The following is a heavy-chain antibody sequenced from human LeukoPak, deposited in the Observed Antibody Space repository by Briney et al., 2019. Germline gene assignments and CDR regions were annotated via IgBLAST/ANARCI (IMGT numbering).Heavy chain of an antibody. CDR3: SKLGPPIAATGTGPDY. CDR2: ITSENST. D-gene: IGHD6-13*01. V-gene: IGHV3-23*05. CDR1: GFTFSNYA. Sequence: GGSLRLSCAATGFTFSNYAMSWVRLAAGKGLEWVAAITSENSTYYTDSVKGRVTISRDNSKYKLYLQITSLKPDDTAVFCFSKLGPPIAATGTGPDYWGQGTLVTVSS. J-gene: IGHJ4*02.